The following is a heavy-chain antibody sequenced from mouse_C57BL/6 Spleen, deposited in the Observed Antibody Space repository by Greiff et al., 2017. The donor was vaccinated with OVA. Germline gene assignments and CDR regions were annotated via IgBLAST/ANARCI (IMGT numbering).Heavy chain of an antibody. CDR1: GYTFTDYE. V-gene: IGHV1-15*01. D-gene: IGHD2-5*01. CDR2: IDPETGGT. J-gene: IGHJ2*01. CDR3: TRRYYSNYYFDD. Sequence: VQLQQSGAELVRPGASVTLSCKASGYTFTDYEMHWVKQTPVHGLEWIGAIDPETGGTAYNQKFKGKAILTADKSSSTAYMELRSLTSEDSAVYYCTRRYYSNYYFDDWGQGTTLTVSA.